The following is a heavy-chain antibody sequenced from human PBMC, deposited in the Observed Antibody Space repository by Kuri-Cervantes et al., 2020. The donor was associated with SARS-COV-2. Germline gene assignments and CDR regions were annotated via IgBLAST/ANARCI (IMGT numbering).Heavy chain of an antibody. CDR2: ISAYNGNT. CDR1: GYTFTSYG. Sequence: ASVKVSCKASGYTFTSYGISWVRQAPGQGLEWMGWISAYNGNTNYAQKLQGRVTMTTDTSTSTAYMELRGLRSDDTAVYYCARVTTGADHTLLLWFGELDYWGQGTLVTVSS. J-gene: IGHJ4*02. V-gene: IGHV1-18*01. CDR3: ARVTTGADHTLLLWFGELDY. D-gene: IGHD3-10*01.